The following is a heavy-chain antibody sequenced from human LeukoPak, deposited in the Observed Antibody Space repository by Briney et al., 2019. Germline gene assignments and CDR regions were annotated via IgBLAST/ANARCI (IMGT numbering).Heavy chain of an antibody. CDR1: GGSFSGYY. V-gene: IGHV4-30-4*08. CDR3: ARDGGYSYGSPFDY. Sequence: SETLSLTCAVYGGSFSGYYWSWIRQPPGKGLEWIGYIYYSGSAYYNPSLKSRVTISVDTSKNQFSLKLSSVTAADTAVYYCARDGGYSYGSPFDYWGQGTLVTVSS. D-gene: IGHD5-18*01. CDR2: IYYSGSA. J-gene: IGHJ4*02.